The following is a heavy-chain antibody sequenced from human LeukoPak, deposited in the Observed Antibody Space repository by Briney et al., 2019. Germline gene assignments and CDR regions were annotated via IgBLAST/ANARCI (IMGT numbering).Heavy chain of an antibody. Sequence: PGASLRLSCAASGFTFSSYAMSWVRQAPGKGLEWVSAISGSGGSTYYADSVKGRFTIPRDNSKNTLYLQVNSLRAEDTAVYYCAKEVVAARRYYYYGMDVWGQGTTVTVSS. CDR2: ISGSGGST. J-gene: IGHJ6*02. D-gene: IGHD6-6*01. CDR3: AKEVVAARRYYYYGMDV. V-gene: IGHV3-23*01. CDR1: GFTFSSYA.